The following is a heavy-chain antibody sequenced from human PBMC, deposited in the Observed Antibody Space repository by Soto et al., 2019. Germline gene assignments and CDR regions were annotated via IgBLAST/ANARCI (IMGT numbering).Heavy chain of an antibody. CDR3: ARSGTIFGVVTPFGNNCFDP. Sequence: QVQLVQSGAEVKKPGASVKVSCKASGYTFTSYYRHWVRQAPGQGLEWMGIINPSGGSTSYEQKFPGRVTMTRDTSTSTVYMEMSSLRSEDTAVYYCARSGTIFGVVTPFGNNCFDPWGQGTLVTVSS. V-gene: IGHV1-46*01. CDR2: INPSGGST. D-gene: IGHD3-3*01. CDR1: GYTFTSYY. J-gene: IGHJ5*02.